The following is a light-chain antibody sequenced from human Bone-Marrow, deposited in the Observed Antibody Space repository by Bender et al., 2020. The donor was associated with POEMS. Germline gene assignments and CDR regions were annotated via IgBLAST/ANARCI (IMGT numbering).Light chain of an antibody. V-gene: IGLV6-57*04. CDR1: SGSIANNY. J-gene: IGLJ2*01. CDR2: EDY. CDR3: QSYDETSPYVV. Sequence: NFMLTQPHSVSESPGKTVTISCTRSSGSIANNYVQWYQQRPGSAPTTVIYEDYQRPSRVPERFSGSIDRSSNSASLTISGLQTEDEADYFCQSYDETSPYVVFGGGTKLTVL.